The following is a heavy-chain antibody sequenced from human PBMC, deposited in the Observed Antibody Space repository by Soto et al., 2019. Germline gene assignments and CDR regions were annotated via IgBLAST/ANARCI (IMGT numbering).Heavy chain of an antibody. J-gene: IGHJ5*02. CDR2: ISAYNGNT. CDR1: GYTFSSYG. CDR3: ARPIQYYFDTSAQSAWFDP. Sequence: ASVKVSCKASGYTFSSYGISWVRQAPGQGLEWMGWISAYNGNTNYAQKLQGRVTMTTDTPTSTAYMELSSLRSEDTAVYYCARPIQYYFDTSAQSAWFDPWGQGTLVTVSS. V-gene: IGHV1-18*01. D-gene: IGHD3-22*01.